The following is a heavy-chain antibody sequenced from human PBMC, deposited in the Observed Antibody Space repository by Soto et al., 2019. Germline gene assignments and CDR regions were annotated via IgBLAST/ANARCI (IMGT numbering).Heavy chain of an antibody. CDR2: ISGSGSST. D-gene: IGHD3-22*01. CDR1: GFTFSSYA. Sequence: XGSLRLSCAASGFTFSSYAMSWVRQAPGKGLEWVSVISGSGSSTYYANSVKGRFTISRDSSKNTLYLQMSSLRAEDTAVYYCAKRRYYYDSSGYDYWGQGTLVTVSS. J-gene: IGHJ4*02. CDR3: AKRRYYYDSSGYDY. V-gene: IGHV3-23*01.